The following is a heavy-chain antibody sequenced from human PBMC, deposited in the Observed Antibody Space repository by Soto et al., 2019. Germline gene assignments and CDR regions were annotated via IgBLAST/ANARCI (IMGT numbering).Heavy chain of an antibody. V-gene: IGHV2-5*02. CDR2: IYWDDDK. Sequence: QITLKESGPTLVKPTQTLTLTCTFSGFSLSTSGVGVGWIRQPPGKALEWLALIYWDDDKRYSPSLKSRLTIIKDTSKNQVVLTMTNMDPVDTATSYCALRSGYYNFDYWGQGTLVTVSS. J-gene: IGHJ4*02. CDR1: GFSLSTSGVG. D-gene: IGHD3-3*01. CDR3: ALRSGYYNFDY.